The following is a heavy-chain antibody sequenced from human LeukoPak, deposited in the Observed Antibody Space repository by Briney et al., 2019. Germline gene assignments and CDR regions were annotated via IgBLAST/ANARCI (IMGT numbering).Heavy chain of an antibody. V-gene: IGHV4-34*01. J-gene: IGHJ5*02. D-gene: IGHD2-2*01. CDR3: ASRYKDPGTATKQLYNWFDP. Sequence: PSETLSLTCAVYGGSFSGYYWSWIRQPPGKGLEWIGEINHSGSTNYNPSLKSRVTISVDTSKNQFSLKLSSVTAADTAVYYCASRYKDPGTATKQLYNWFDPWGQGTLVTVSS. CDR2: INHSGST. CDR1: GGSFSGYY.